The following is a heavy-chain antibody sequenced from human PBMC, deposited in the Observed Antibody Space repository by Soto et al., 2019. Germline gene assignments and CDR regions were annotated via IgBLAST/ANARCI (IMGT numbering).Heavy chain of an antibody. Sequence: EVQLVESGGGLVKPGGSLRLSCAASGFTFSNAWMNWVRQAPGKGLEWVGRIKSKTDGGTTDYAAPVKGRFTISRDDSNNTLYLQMNSLKTEDTAVYYCTTDPVVVAATNFDYWGQGTLVTVSS. CDR2: IKSKTDGGTT. CDR1: GFTFSNAW. D-gene: IGHD2-15*01. CDR3: TTDPVVVAATNFDY. J-gene: IGHJ4*02. V-gene: IGHV3-15*07.